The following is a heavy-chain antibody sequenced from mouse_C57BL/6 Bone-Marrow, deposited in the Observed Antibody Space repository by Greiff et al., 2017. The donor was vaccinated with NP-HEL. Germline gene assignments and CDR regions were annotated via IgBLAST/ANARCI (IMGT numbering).Heavy chain of an antibody. CDR3: ARGGDEGY. J-gene: IGHJ2*01. V-gene: IGHV1-69*01. CDR1: GYTFTSYW. Sequence: QVQLQQPGAELVMPGASVKLSCKASGYTFTSYWMHWVKQRPGQGLEWIGEIDPSDSYTNYNQKFKGKSTLTVDKSSSTAYMQLSSLTSEDSAVYYCARGGDEGYWGQGTTLTVSS. CDR2: IDPSDSYT.